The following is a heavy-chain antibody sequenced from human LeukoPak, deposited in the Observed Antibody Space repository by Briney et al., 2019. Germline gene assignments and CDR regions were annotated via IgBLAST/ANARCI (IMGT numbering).Heavy chain of an antibody. CDR1: GFTFSSYW. Sequence: GGSLRLSCAASGFTFSSYWMSWVRQAPGKGLEWVANIKQDGSEKYYVDSVKGRFTISRDNAKNSLYLQMNSLRGEDTAVYYCASWSGRFGELFNWFGPWGQGTLVTVSS. CDR2: IKQDGSEK. CDR3: ASWSGRFGELFNWFGP. V-gene: IGHV3-7*01. D-gene: IGHD3-10*01. J-gene: IGHJ5*02.